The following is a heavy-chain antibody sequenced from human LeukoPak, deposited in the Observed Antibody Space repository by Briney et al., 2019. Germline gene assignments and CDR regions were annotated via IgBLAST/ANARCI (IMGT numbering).Heavy chain of an antibody. J-gene: IGHJ4*02. CDR3: ARGGAARPDY. CDR1: GFSFSNYG. D-gene: IGHD6-6*01. CDR2: ISATRANI. Sequence: PGGSLRLSCVASGFSFSNYGMNWVRQAPGKVLEWVSYISATRANINYADSVRGRFTISRDNAKSSLYLQMNSLRVEDGAVCYCARGGAARPDYWGQGTRVTVSS. V-gene: IGHV3-48*04.